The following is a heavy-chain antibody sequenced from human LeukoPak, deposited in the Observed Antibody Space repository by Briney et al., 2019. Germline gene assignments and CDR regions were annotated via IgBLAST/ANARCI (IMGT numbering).Heavy chain of an antibody. J-gene: IGHJ4*02. CDR1: GFTFSSYA. CDR3: AKLSGSYSLSFDY. V-gene: IGHV3-23*01. D-gene: IGHD3-10*01. CDR2: ISGSGGST. Sequence: GGSLRLSCAASGFTFSSYAMTWVRQAPGKGLEWVSAISGSGGSTYYADSVKGRFTISRDNSKNTLYLQMNSLRAEDTAVYYCAKLSGSYSLSFDYWGQGTLVTVSS.